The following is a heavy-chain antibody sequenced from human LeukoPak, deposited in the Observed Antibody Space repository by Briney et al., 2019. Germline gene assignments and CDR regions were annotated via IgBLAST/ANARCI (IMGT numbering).Heavy chain of an antibody. J-gene: IGHJ4*02. CDR3: ARGGKATVVTM. CDR2: MYSSGST. CDR1: GGSINSYY. V-gene: IGHV4-4*07. Sequence: SETLSLTCTVSGGSINSYYWTWIRQSAGKGLEWIGRMYSSGSTNYNPSLKSRVSMSVDTSKNQISVKLTSVTAADTAVYYCARGGKATVVTMWGQGILVTVSS. D-gene: IGHD4-23*01.